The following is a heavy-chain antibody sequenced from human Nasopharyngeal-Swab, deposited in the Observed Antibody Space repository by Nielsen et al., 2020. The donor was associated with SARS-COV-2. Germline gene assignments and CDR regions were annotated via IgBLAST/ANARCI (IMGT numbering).Heavy chain of an antibody. Sequence: GESLKISCAASGFTFSSYSINWVRQAPGKGLEWVSSISSTGSYIYYADSVKGRFTISRDNAKNSLYLQMNSLRAEDTAVYYCARGEWGSSWPHADYYYMDVWGKGATVTVSS. D-gene: IGHD6-13*01. J-gene: IGHJ6*03. CDR2: ISSTGSYI. CDR1: GFTFSSYS. V-gene: IGHV3-21*04. CDR3: ARGEWGSSWPHADYYYMDV.